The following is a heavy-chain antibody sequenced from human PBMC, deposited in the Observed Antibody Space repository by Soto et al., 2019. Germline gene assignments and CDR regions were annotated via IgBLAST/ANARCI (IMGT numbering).Heavy chain of an antibody. J-gene: IGHJ4*02. CDR2: INPNSGGT. CDR1: GYTFSDYY. Sequence: AAVKVSCKASGYTFSDYYIHWVRQAPGQGLEWMGWINPNSGGTKYAPKFQGGVTMTRDTSITTAYMELSRLRSGDTAVYYCAREPATAKPEGVDFWGQGTMVTVDS. CDR3: AREPATAKPEGVDF. V-gene: IGHV1-2*02. D-gene: IGHD1-1*01.